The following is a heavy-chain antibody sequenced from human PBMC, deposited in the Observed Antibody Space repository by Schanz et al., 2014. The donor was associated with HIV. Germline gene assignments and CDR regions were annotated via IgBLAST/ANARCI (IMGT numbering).Heavy chain of an antibody. CDR3: ARSLSGDYVVSFDY. J-gene: IGHJ4*02. CDR2: IWYDGSNK. V-gene: IGHV3-33*01. D-gene: IGHD4-17*01. Sequence: QVQLVESGGGVVQPGRSLRLSCAASGFTFSSYGMHWVRQAPGKGLEWVAVIWYDGSNKYYADSVKGRFTTSRDNSKNTLYLQMNSLRAEDTAVYYCARSLSGDYVVSFDYWGQGTLVTVSS. CDR1: GFTFSSYG.